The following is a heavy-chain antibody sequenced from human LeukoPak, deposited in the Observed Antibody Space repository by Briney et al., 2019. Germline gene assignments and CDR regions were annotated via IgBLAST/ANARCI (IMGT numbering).Heavy chain of an antibody. D-gene: IGHD3-22*01. J-gene: IGHJ3*02. V-gene: IGHV3-30*04. CDR2: ISYDGSNK. CDR1: GFTFSSYA. CDR3: ARVRDYYDSSGHPDDAFDI. Sequence: GGPLRLSCAASGFTFSSYAMHWVRQAPGKGLEWVAVISYDGSNKYYADSVKGRFTISRDNSKNTLYLQMNSLRAEDTAVYYCARVRDYYDSSGHPDDAFDIWGQGTMVTVSS.